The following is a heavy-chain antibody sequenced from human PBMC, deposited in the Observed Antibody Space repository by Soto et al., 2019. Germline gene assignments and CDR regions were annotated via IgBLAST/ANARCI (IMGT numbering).Heavy chain of an antibody. V-gene: IGHV1-18*01. J-gene: IGHJ4*02. D-gene: IGHD2-2*01. CDR2: ITPSTGNT. CDR1: GYPFVDFA. CDR3: ARLVPAAMSNFDY. Sequence: ASVKVSCKAFGYPFVDFAFNWIRQAPGQGPEWIGWITPSTGNTNYAQKLQGRLTLTTDTSTGTAHMQLRGLRSDDTAMYYCARLVPAAMSNFDYWGQGTLVTVSS.